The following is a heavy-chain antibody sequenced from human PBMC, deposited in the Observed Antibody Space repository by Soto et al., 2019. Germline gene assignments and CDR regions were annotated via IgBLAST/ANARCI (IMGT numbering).Heavy chain of an antibody. CDR2: IRSKAYGGTT. Sequence: EVQLVESGGGLVQPGRSLRLSCTASGFTFGDYAMSWFRQAPGKGLEWVGFIRSKAYGGTTEYAASVKGRFTISRADSTRIAYLQMNSLKTEDTAVYYCTTAMISHTYYWGQGTLVTVSS. D-gene: IGHD3-22*01. CDR1: GFTFGDYA. V-gene: IGHV3-49*03. J-gene: IGHJ4*02. CDR3: TTAMISHTYY.